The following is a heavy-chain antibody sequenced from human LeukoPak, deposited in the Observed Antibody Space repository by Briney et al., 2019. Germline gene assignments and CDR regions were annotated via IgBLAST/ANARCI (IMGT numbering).Heavy chain of an antibody. Sequence: PGGSLRLSCAASGFTFSSYSMNWVRQAPGKGLEWVSSIGSSSSSYIYYADSVKGRFTISRDNAKNSLYLQMNSLRAEDTAVYYCARDARRARGIIHDYWGQGTLVTVSS. CDR1: GFTFSSYS. V-gene: IGHV3-21*01. CDR3: ARDARRARGIIHDY. CDR2: IGSSSSSYI. J-gene: IGHJ4*02. D-gene: IGHD3-16*01.